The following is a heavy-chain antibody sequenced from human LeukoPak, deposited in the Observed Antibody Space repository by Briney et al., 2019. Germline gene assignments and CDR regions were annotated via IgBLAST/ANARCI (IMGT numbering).Heavy chain of an antibody. CDR3: ARGGLEPVDY. CDR2: MNPAETTT. Sequence: HGGCPRLSCVASGVSFITDLMHAVRQAPEGGVVGISRMNPAETTTSYAVYVRGRFTISSDNATNTLYLEMNSLRPEDTAVYYCARGGLEPVDYWGQGSLVTVSS. CDR1: GVSFITDL. D-gene: IGHD1-14*01. J-gene: IGHJ4*02. V-gene: IGHV3-74*01.